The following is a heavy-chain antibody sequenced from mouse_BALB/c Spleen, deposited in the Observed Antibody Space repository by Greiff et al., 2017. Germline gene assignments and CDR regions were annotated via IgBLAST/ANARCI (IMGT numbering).Heavy chain of an antibody. CDR2: IAPGRGST. CDR1: GYTFTSYW. V-gene: IGHV1S41*01. J-gene: IGHJ3*01. D-gene: IGHD2-1*01. Sequence: DLVKPGASVKLSCKASGYTFTSYWINWIKQRPGQGLEWIGRIAPGRGSTYYNEMFKGKATLTVDTSSSTAYIQLSSLSSEDSAVYFCARSHYGNSPAWFAYWGQGTLVTVSA. CDR3: ARSHYGNSPAWFAY.